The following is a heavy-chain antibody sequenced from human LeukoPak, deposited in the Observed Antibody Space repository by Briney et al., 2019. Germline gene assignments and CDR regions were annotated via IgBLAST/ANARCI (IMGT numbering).Heavy chain of an antibody. CDR3: ARGLGGNGDYYFDY. J-gene: IGHJ4*02. V-gene: IGHV4-38-2*01. D-gene: IGHD4-17*01. Sequence: PSETLSLTCAVSGYSISSGYSWGWIRQPPGKGLEWIGSIYHSGSTYYNPSLKSRVTISLDTSKNQFSLNLSSVTAADTAVYYCARGLGGNGDYYFDYWGQGTLVTVSS. CDR2: IYHSGST. CDR1: GYSISSGYS.